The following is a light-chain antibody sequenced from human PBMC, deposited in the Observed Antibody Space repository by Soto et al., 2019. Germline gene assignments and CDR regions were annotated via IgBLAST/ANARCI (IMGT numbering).Light chain of an antibody. CDR1: HSVSSSY. CDR3: PQYANAPIT. J-gene: IGKJ5*01. Sequence: EIVLTQSPGTLSFSPGERATLSCRASHSVSSSYLAWYQQKPGQAPRLLIYGASSRATGIPDRFSGSGSGTDFTLSISRLEVEDFALYHCPQYANAPITFGQRTRLEIK. CDR2: GAS. V-gene: IGKV3-20*01.